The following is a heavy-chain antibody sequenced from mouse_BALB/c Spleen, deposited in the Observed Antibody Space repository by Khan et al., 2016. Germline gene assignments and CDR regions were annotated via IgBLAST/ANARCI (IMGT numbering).Heavy chain of an antibody. J-gene: IGHJ2*01. CDR3: ARGDYVHDYFDC. D-gene: IGHD1-1*02. V-gene: IGHV4-1*02. CDR2: INPDSSTI. Sequence: EVQLLESGGGLVQPGGSLKLSCAASGFDFSRYWMSWVRQAPGKGLEWIGEINPDSSTINYTPTPKDKFIISRDNAKNTLYLQMSKERSEDTVLYYCARGDYVHDYFDCWGQGATLTVSS. CDR1: GFDFSRYW.